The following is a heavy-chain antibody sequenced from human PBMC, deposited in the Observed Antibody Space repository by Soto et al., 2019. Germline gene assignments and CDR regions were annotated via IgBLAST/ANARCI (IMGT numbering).Heavy chain of an antibody. J-gene: IGHJ4*02. Sequence: GSLRLSCAASRFTFSTYAMSWVRQAPGKGLEWVSSISDSGGNTYYADSVKGRFTISRDNSKNTLYLQMNSLGAEDTALYYWAKGYHSGNYYYFDNWGQGTLVTVSS. V-gene: IGHV3-23*01. CDR2: ISDSGGNT. D-gene: IGHD1-26*01. CDR3: AKGYHSGNYYYFDN. CDR1: RFTFSTYA.